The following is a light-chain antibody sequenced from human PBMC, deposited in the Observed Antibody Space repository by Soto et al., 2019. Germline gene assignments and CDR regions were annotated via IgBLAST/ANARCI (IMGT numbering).Light chain of an antibody. Sequence: EIVMTQSPATLSVSPGERATLSCRASQSVSSNLAWYQQKPGQAPRLLIYGASTRATGIPARFSGSGSGTEFTLTISSLQSEDFAVYYCQHYGNWPPYTFGQGTKLEIK. V-gene: IGKV3-15*01. CDR1: QSVSSN. CDR2: GAS. J-gene: IGKJ2*01. CDR3: QHYGNWPPYT.